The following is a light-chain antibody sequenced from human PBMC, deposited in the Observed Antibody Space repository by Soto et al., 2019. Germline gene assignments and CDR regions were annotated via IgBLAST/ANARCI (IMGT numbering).Light chain of an antibody. CDR1: QSISSY. J-gene: IGKJ1*01. Sequence: TQSPSSLSASLGDSVTSTGRASQSISSYLNWYQQKPGKAPKLLIYAASSLQSGVPSRFSGSGSGTDFTLTISSLQPEDFATYYCQQSYSTPPTFGQGTKVDIK. CDR2: AAS. V-gene: IGKV1-39*01. CDR3: QQSYSTPPT.